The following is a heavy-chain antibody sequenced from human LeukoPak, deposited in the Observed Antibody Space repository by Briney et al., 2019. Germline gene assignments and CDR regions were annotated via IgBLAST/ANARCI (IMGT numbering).Heavy chain of an antibody. J-gene: IGHJ3*02. V-gene: IGHV3-53*01. CDR2: IYSGGST. Sequence: GGSLRLSCAASGFTFSGYAMSWVRQAPGKGLEWVSVIYSGGSTYYADSVKGRFTISRDNSKNTLYLQMNSLRAEDTAVYYCARAGGYDSSGSGAFDIWGQGTMVTVSS. CDR1: GFTFSGYA. D-gene: IGHD3-22*01. CDR3: ARAGGYDSSGSGAFDI.